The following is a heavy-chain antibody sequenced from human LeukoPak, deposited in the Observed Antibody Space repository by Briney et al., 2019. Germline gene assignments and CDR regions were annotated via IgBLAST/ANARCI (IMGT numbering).Heavy chain of an antibody. CDR1: GFTFSNYW. CDR2: IKSDGSST. D-gene: IGHD1-7*01. V-gene: IGHV3-74*01. CDR3: ARARTTDY. J-gene: IGHJ4*02. Sequence: GGSLRLSCAASGFTFSNYWMHWVRQAPGKGLVWVSRIKSDGSSTTYADSVKGRFTISRDNAKNTLYLQMNSLRAEDTAVYYCARARTTDYWGQGTLVTVSS.